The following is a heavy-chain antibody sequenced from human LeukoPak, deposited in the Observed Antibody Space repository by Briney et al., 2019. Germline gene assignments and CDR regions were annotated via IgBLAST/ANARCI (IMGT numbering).Heavy chain of an antibody. J-gene: IGHJ4*02. CDR1: SGAISSGTYY. CDR2: ITSSGST. D-gene: IGHD6-13*01. Sequence: SQTLSLTCTVSSGAISSGTYYWSWIRQPAGRCLEWIVRITSSGSTNYNPSLKNRVTISVDTSKNHFSLKLRSVTPADPGVYYCARTPRIAAAESFDFWGQGTLVTVSS. CDR3: ARTPRIAAAESFDF. V-gene: IGHV4-61*02.